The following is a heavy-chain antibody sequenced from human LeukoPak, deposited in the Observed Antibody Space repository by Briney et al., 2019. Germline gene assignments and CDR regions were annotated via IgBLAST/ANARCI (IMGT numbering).Heavy chain of an antibody. CDR2: IIPIFGTA. Sequence: SVKVSCKASGGTFSSYAISWVRQAPGQGLEWMGRIIPIFGTANYAQKFQGRVTITTDESTSTAYMELSSLRAEDTAVYYCAACSGGSCSEFDPWGQGTLVTVSS. CDR3: AACSGGSCSEFDP. V-gene: IGHV1-69*05. D-gene: IGHD2-15*01. J-gene: IGHJ5*02. CDR1: GGTFSSYA.